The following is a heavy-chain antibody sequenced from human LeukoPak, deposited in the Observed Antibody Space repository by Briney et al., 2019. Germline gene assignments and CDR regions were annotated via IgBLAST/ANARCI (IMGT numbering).Heavy chain of an antibody. Sequence: PGGSLRLSCAASGFTFSTYEMNWVRQAPGKGLEWVSYISSSGSTTYYADSVKGRFAISRDNAKNSLYLQMNSLRAEDTAVYYCARDNAGSGWVYWGQGTLVTVSS. D-gene: IGHD6-19*01. CDR2: ISSSGSTT. CDR3: ARDNAGSGWVY. J-gene: IGHJ4*02. V-gene: IGHV3-48*03. CDR1: GFTFSTYE.